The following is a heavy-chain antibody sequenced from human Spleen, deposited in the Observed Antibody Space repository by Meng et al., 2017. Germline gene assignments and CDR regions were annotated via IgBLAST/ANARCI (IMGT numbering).Heavy chain of an antibody. V-gene: IGHV4-34*01. J-gene: IGHJ4*02. CDR2: INHSGST. CDR3: ARGPTTMAHDFDY. Sequence: VQLQQLGGGLLKPSETLSLTCVVSGGSFSDYYWSWIRQPPGKGLEWIGEINHSGSTNYNPSLESRATISVDTSQNNLSLKLSSVTAADSAVYYCARGPTTMAHDFDYWGQGTLVTVSS. CDR1: GGSFSDYY. D-gene: IGHD4-11*01.